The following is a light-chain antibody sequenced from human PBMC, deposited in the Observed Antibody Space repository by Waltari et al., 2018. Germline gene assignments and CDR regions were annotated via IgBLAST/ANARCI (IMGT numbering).Light chain of an antibody. Sequence: SYELTQPPSVSVSPGQTASITCSGDKWGDKYACWYQQTPGHSPVLVIYQDSKLPSVIPERFSRSNSGNTATLTISGTQAMDEADYYCQAWDSSTVVFGGGTKLTVL. V-gene: IGLV3-1*01. J-gene: IGLJ2*01. CDR3: QAWDSSTVV. CDR1: KWGDKY. CDR2: QDS.